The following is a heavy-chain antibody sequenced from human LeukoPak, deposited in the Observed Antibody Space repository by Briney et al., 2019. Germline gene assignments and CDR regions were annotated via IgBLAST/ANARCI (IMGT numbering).Heavy chain of an antibody. J-gene: IGHJ4*02. CDR3: ARGPSFYVNSAYYPFDY. V-gene: IGHV4-34*01. CDR1: GGSFSGYY. Sequence: SETLSLTCTVYGGSFSGYYWSWIRQPPGKGLEWIGEINHRGSTKYNPSLKSRVTISVDTSKNWFSLKLSSVTAADTAVYYCARGPSFYVNSAYYPFDYWGQGTLVTVSS. D-gene: IGHD3-22*01. CDR2: INHRGST.